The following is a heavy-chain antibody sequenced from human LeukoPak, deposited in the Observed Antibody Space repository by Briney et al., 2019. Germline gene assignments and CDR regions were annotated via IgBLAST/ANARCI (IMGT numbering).Heavy chain of an antibody. CDR2: IYSGGST. D-gene: IGHD3-22*01. CDR3: ARDRYAVGGYYYYGMDV. V-gene: IGHV3-66*01. J-gene: IGHJ6*02. Sequence: GGSLRLSCAASGFTVRNNYMSWVRQAPGKGLEWVSVIYSGGSTYYSDSVKGRFTISRDNSKNTLYLQMNSLRAEDTAVYYCARDRYAVGGYYYYGMDVWGQGTTVTVSS. CDR1: GFTVRNNY.